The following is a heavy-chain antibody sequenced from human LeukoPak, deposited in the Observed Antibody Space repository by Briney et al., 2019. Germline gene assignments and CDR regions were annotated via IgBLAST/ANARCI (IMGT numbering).Heavy chain of an antibody. CDR1: GFTFSSYW. D-gene: IGHD1-7*01. CDR2: IKQDGSEK. CDR3: AKVGALELRGY. V-gene: IGHV3-7*03. J-gene: IGHJ4*02. Sequence: GGSLRLSCAASGFTFSSYWMSWVRQAPGKGLEWVANIKQDGSEKYYVDSVKGRFTISRDNSKNTLYLQMNSLRAEDTALYYCAKVGALELRGYWGQGTLVTVSS.